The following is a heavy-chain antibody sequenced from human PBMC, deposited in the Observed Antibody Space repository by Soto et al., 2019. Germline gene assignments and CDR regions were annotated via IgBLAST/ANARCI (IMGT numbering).Heavy chain of an antibody. CDR2: IDSDGSST. CDR1: GFTFSSYL. Sequence: EVQLVESGGGLVQPGGSLRLSCAASGFTFSSYLMHWVRQAPGKGLVWVSRIDSDGSSTTYADSVKGRFTISRDSAKNTLYLQMNSLRAEDTAVYYCARVRMAGDFDIWGQGTLVTVCS. CDR3: ARVRMAGDFDI. J-gene: IGHJ3*02. D-gene: IGHD6-19*01. V-gene: IGHV3-74*01.